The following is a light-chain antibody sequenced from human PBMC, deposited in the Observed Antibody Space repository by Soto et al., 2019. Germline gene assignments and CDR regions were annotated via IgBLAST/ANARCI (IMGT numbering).Light chain of an antibody. J-gene: IGKJ1*01. V-gene: IGKV3-15*01. CDR1: QSISTN. CDR2: GAS. CDR3: QQYHYQGT. Sequence: EIVLTQSPATLSLSPGERATLSCRASQSISTNLAWYQQKPGQAPRLLIYGASTRATDIPARFSGSGSGTEFTLAISSLQSEDSAVYYCQQYHYQGTFGQGTKVDIK.